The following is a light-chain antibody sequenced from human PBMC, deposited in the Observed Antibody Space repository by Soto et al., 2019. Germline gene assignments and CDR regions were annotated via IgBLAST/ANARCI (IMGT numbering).Light chain of an antibody. V-gene: IGLV2-23*02. CDR1: SSDVGSYNL. Sequence: QSALTQPASVSGSPGQSITISCTGTSSDVGSYNLVSWYQQHPGKAPKLMIYEVSKRPSGVSNRFSGSKSGNTASLTIFGLQAEDEADYYCCSYAGSSPYVFGTGTKVTVL. CDR3: CSYAGSSPYV. J-gene: IGLJ1*01. CDR2: EVS.